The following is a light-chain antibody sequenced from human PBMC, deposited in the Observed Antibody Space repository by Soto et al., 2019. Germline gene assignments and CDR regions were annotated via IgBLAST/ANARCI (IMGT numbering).Light chain of an antibody. J-gene: IGKJ5*01. CDR3: KQTYATPIT. V-gene: IGKV1-39*01. Sequence: DIPMTQSPSSLSASVGDRVTITCRASHPISNYLNWYQHRPGKAPKLLIYGASTLQSGVQSRFSGSESGTDFTLTITSLQPEDCATYYCKQTYATPITFGQGTRLEIK. CDR1: HPISNY. CDR2: GAS.